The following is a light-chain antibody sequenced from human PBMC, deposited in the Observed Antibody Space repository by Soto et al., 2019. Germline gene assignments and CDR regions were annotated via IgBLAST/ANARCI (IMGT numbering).Light chain of an antibody. J-gene: IGLJ2*01. CDR3: SSYTSSSTLI. V-gene: IGLV2-14*01. CDR2: EVS. Sequence: QSALTQPASVSGSPGQSITISCSGTSSDVGGYNYVSWYQQHPGKAPKLMMYEVSNRPSGVSNRFSGSKSDNTASLTISGLQAEDEADYYCSSYTSSSTLIFGGGTKPTVL. CDR1: SSDVGGYNY.